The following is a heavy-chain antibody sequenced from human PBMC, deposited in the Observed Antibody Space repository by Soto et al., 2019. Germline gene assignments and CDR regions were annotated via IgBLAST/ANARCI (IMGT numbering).Heavy chain of an antibody. CDR1: GGSISSGGYS. Sequence: SETLSLTCAVSGGSISSGGYSWSWIRQPPGKGLEWIGYIYHSGSTYYNLSLKSRVTISVDRSKNQFSLKLSSVTAADTAVYYCARANGDLMFDYWGQGTLVTVSS. V-gene: IGHV4-30-2*01. CDR2: IYHSGST. CDR3: ARANGDLMFDY. J-gene: IGHJ4*02. D-gene: IGHD4-17*01.